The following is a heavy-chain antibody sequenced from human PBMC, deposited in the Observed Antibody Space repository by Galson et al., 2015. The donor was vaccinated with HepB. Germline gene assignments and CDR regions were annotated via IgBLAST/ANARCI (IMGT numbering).Heavy chain of an antibody. CDR2: MNPNSGNT. D-gene: IGHD3-9*01. J-gene: IGHJ4*02. Sequence: SVKVSCKASGYTFTSYDINWVRQATGQGLEWMGWMNPNSGNTGYAQKFQGRVTMTRSTSISTAYMELSSLGSEDTAVYYCARGTDDILTGYYYWGQGTLVTVSS. V-gene: IGHV1-8*01. CDR1: GYTFTSYD. CDR3: ARGTDDILTGYYY.